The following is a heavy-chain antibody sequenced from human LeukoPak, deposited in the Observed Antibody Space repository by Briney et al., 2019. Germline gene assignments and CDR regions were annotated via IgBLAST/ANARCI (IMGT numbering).Heavy chain of an antibody. J-gene: IGHJ4*02. Sequence: SETLSLTCTVSGGSINTPNSYWGWIRQPPGKGLEWIGSIFYYGTTYYNPSLKSRVTISVDTSKSQFSLTLRSVTAADTAVYYCARRVVAGTTVDFWGQGNLVTVSS. V-gene: IGHV4-39*01. CDR2: IFYYGTT. CDR1: GGSINTPNSY. D-gene: IGHD6-19*01. CDR3: ARRVVAGTTVDF.